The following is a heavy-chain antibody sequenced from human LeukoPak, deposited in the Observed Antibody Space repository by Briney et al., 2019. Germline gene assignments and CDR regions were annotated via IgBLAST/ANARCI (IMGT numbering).Heavy chain of an antibody. V-gene: IGHV3-21*01. CDR1: GFTFSSYS. Sequence: GGSLRLSCAASGFTFSSYSMNWVRQAPGKGLEWVSSTSSSSSYIYYADSVKGRFTISRDNAKNSLYLQMNSLRAEDTAVYYCARDRSYARAFDIWGQGTMVTVSS. J-gene: IGHJ3*02. CDR3: ARDRSYARAFDI. D-gene: IGHD2-8*01. CDR2: TSSSSSYI.